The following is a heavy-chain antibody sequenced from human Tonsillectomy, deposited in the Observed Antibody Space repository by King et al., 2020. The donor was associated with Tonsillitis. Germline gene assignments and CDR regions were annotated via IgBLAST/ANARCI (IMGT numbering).Heavy chain of an antibody. J-gene: IGHJ6*03. CDR2: INSDGSST. CDR1: GFTFSSYW. CDR3: AREPSYDYYMDV. Sequence: QLVQSGGGLVQPGGSLRLSCAASGFTFSSYWMHWVRQAPGKGLVWVSRINSDGSSTSYADSVKGRFTISRDNAKNTLYLQMNSLRAEDTAVYYCAREPSYDYYMDVWGKGTTVTVSS. V-gene: IGHV3-74*01.